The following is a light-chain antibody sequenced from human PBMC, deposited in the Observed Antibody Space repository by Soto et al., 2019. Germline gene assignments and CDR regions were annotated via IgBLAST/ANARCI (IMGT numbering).Light chain of an antibody. V-gene: IGLV1-40*01. Sequence: QSVLTQPPSVSGAPGQRVTISCTGSSSNIGAGYDVHWYQQLPGTAPKLLIYGNSNRPSGVPDRFSGSKSGTSASLAIPGLQAEDEADYYGHSYASSLRGSKGVVFGGGTKLTVL. CDR1: SSNIGAGYD. J-gene: IGLJ2*01. CDR2: GNS. CDR3: HSYASSLRGSKGVV.